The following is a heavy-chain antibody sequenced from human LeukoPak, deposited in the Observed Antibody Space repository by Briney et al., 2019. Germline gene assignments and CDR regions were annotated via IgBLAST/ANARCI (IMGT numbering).Heavy chain of an antibody. CDR1: GYSISSGYY. D-gene: IGHD3-10*01. CDR3: ARDDITMVRGVLDY. Sequence: SETLSLTCTVSGYSISSGYYWGWIRQPPGKGLEYIGTISHGGSTYYNPSLKSRVTISVDKSKNQFSLKLSSVTAADTAVYYCARDDITMVRGVLDYWGQGTLVTVSS. CDR2: ISHGGST. V-gene: IGHV4-38-2*02. J-gene: IGHJ4*02.